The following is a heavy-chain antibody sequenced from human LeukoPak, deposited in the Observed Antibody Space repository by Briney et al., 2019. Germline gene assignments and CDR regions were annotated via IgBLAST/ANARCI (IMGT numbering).Heavy chain of an antibody. Sequence: PGGSLRLSCAASGFTFNHYWMSWVRQAPGKGLELVANIKQDRSEKYYVDSVKGRFTISRDNAKNSLYLQMNSLRAEDTAVYYRARLREIPVFGVVTKSTSYFDYWGQGTLVTVSS. CDR3: ARLREIPVFGVVTKSTSYFDY. CDR2: IKQDRSEK. D-gene: IGHD3-3*01. CDR1: GFTFNHYW. V-gene: IGHV3-7*01. J-gene: IGHJ4*02.